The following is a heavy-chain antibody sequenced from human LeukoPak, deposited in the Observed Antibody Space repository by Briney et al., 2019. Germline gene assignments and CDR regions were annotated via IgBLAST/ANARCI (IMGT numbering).Heavy chain of an antibody. V-gene: IGHV1-2*04. D-gene: IGHD3-10*01. CDR2: INPNSGGT. Sequence: ASVKVSCKASGYTFTGYYMHWVRQAPGQGLEWMGWINPNSGGTTYAQKFQGWVTMTRDTSISTAYMELSRLRSDDTAVYYCARGGNYYGSGSYLSPCDYWGQGTLVTVSS. J-gene: IGHJ4*02. CDR3: ARGGNYYGSGSYLSPCDY. CDR1: GYTFTGYY.